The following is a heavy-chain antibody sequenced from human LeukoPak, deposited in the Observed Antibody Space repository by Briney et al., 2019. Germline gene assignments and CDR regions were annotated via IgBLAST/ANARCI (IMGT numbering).Heavy chain of an antibody. CDR1: GFTFSSYA. CDR3: ARENPCDYVWGSYSDAFDI. J-gene: IGHJ3*02. Sequence: PGGSLRLSCAASGFTFSSYAMHWVRQAPGKGLEWVAVISYDGSNKYYADSVKGRFTISRDNAKNSLYLQMNSLRAEDTAVYYCARENPCDYVWGSYSDAFDIWGQGTMVTVSS. D-gene: IGHD3-16*01. V-gene: IGHV3-30-3*01. CDR2: ISYDGSNK.